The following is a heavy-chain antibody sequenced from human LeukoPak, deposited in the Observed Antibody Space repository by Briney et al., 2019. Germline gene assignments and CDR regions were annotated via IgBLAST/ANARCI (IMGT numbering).Heavy chain of an antibody. CDR3: ARAAGYCSGGSCYYYYYYYMDV. J-gene: IGHJ6*03. D-gene: IGHD2-15*01. CDR2: IYYSGST. V-gene: IGHV4-59*01. CDR1: GGSISGYY. Sequence: SETLSLTCTVSGGSISGYYWSWIRQPPGKGLEWIGYIYYSGSTNYNPSLKSRVTISVDTSKNQFSLKLSSVTAADTAVYHCARAAGYCSGGSCYYYYYYYMDVWGKGTTVTVSS.